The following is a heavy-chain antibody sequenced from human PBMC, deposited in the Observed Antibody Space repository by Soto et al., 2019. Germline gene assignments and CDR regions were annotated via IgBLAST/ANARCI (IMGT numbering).Heavy chain of an antibody. V-gene: IGHV3-30*04. CDR2: ICYSGSTK. D-gene: IGHD3-3*01. J-gene: IGHJ6*02. CDR1: GVTFSSYS. Sequence: PGGSLRLSCGASGVTFSSYSMHWVRQAPGKGLEWVGDICYSGSTKYYADSVKGRFIISRDNSKNTLYLQMNSLRAEDTAVYYCAKDPSNYDFWSGYYFREKYYYGMDVWGQGTTVTVSS. CDR3: AKDPSNYDFWSGYYFREKYYYGMDV.